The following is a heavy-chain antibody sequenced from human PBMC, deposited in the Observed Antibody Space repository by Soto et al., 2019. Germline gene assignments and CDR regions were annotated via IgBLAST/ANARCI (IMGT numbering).Heavy chain of an antibody. CDR2: INSGGSST. CDR1: GCTFSSDW. J-gene: IGHJ4*02. V-gene: IGHV3-74*01. Sequence: PGGSLRLSCAASGCTFSSDWLHWVCHAPGKGLVWVSAINSGGSSTSYADSVKGRFTISRDNAKNTLYLQMNSLRAEDTAVYYCANSPRKVAAAGNFDYWGQGTLVTVSS. D-gene: IGHD6-13*01. CDR3: ANSPRKVAAAGNFDY.